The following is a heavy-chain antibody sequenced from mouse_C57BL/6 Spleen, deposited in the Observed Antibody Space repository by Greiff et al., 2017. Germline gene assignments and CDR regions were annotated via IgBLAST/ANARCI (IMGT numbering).Heavy chain of an antibody. V-gene: IGHV1-72*01. CDR2: IDTNSGGT. CDR1: GYTFTSYW. Sequence: QVQLQQPGAALVKPGASVKLSCKASGYTFTSYWMHWVKQRPGRGLEWIGRIDTNSGGTKCNEQFKSKATLTVAQPYSPAYMQLSSRTSEDSAVYYCGKLYWDIAYWGQGTLVTVSA. CDR3: GKLYWDIAY. J-gene: IGHJ3*01. D-gene: IGHD4-1*01.